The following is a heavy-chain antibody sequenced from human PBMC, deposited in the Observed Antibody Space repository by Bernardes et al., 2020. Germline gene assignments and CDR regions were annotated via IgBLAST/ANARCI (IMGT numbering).Heavy chain of an antibody. CDR2: TYYRSKWYN. Sequence: SQILSLSCAISGDSVSSNSAAWNWIRQSPSRGLEWLGRTYYRSKWYNDYAVSVKSRITINPDTSKNQFSLQLNSVTPEDTAVYYCAREARDERLLWFGELPGGDGMDVWGQGTTVTCSS. J-gene: IGHJ6*02. CDR3: AREARDERLLWFGELPGGDGMDV. V-gene: IGHV6-1*01. CDR1: GDSVSSNSAA. D-gene: IGHD3-10*01.